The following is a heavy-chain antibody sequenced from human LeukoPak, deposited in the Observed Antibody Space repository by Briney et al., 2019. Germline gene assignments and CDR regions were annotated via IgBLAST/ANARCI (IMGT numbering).Heavy chain of an antibody. CDR2: IYYSGST. D-gene: IGHD5-12*01. Sequence: SETLSLTCPVSGGSISSSSYYWGWIRQPPGKGLEWIGSIYYSGSTYYNPSLKSRVTISVDTSKNQFSLKLSSVTAADTAVYYCARGYSGCIIWGQGTLVTVSS. V-gene: IGHV4-39*07. CDR1: GGSISSSSYY. CDR3: ARGYSGCII. J-gene: IGHJ4*02.